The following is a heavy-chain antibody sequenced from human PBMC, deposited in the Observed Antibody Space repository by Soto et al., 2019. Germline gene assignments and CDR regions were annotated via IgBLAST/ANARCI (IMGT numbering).Heavy chain of an antibody. D-gene: IGHD6-13*01. Sequence: GEALKISCTGSGYSFTSYWISWVRQMSVKCLEWMGRIDPSDSYTDYSPSFEGHFTISADKSISTAYLQWSRLKASDTAMYYCASRYSSLPNYGMDVWGQGTTVSVS. CDR2: IDPSDSYT. J-gene: IGHJ6*02. V-gene: IGHV5-10-1*01. CDR1: GYSFTSYW. CDR3: ASRYSSLPNYGMDV.